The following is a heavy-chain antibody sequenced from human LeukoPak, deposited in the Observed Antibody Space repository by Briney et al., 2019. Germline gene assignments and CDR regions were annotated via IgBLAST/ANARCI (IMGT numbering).Heavy chain of an antibody. Sequence: GGSLRLSCAASHFTFTNRWMNWVRQAPGKGLEWVGRIASNTDGGTTDYAAPVKGRFTISRDDSKNALYLQMNSLKTEDTALDYWTTRTTTTIYWGQGTLVTVSS. CDR2: IASNTDGGTT. V-gene: IGHV3-15*07. J-gene: IGHJ4*02. CDR1: HFTFTNRW. CDR3: TTRTTTTIY. D-gene: IGHD1-7*01.